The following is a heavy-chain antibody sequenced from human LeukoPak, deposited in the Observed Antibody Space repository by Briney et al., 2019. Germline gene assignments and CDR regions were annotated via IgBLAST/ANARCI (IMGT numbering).Heavy chain of an antibody. CDR1: VYTFTTYE. CDR2: INTRNGNA. V-gene: IGHV1-18*01. J-gene: IGHJ4*02. CDR3: ARNHLGLGL. Sequence: AASVKVSCKASVYTFTTYEIIWVRQAPGQGLEWMGWINTRNGNANYAHQLQGRVTMTTDTSTSTSYMELASLRFDDTAIYYCARNHLGLGLWGQGTLVTVSS. D-gene: IGHD3-16*01.